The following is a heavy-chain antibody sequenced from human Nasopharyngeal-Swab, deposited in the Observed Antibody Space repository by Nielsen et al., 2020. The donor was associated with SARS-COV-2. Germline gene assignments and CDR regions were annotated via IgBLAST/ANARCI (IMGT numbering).Heavy chain of an antibody. CDR3: ASGPFGPGDSYYYYGLDV. J-gene: IGHJ6*02. D-gene: IGHD3/OR15-3a*01. V-gene: IGHV4-39*07. CDR1: GDSIGSTTFY. CDR2: IHNSGTP. Sequence: SETLSLTCTVSGDSIGSTTFYWGWIRQPPGKGLEWIGSIHNSGTPYYIPSLKSRVTISVDTSKNQFSLKMRSVTAADTAVYYCASGPFGPGDSYYYYGLDVWGQGTTVTVSS.